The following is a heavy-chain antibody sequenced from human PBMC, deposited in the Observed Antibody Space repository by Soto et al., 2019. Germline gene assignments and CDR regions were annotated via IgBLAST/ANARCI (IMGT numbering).Heavy chain of an antibody. V-gene: IGHV1-8*01. CDR2: INPNSGNI. J-gene: IGHJ5*02. CDR1: GDTFTTYD. Sequence: ASVKVSCKASGDTFTTYDINWVRQATGHGLEWMGWINPNSGNIGYAQRFQGRVTMTRDTAIRTAYMGVSSLRSDDTAVYYCARMATFGSLNWFDPWGQGTLVTVSS. D-gene: IGHD3-16*01. CDR3: ARMATFGSLNWFDP.